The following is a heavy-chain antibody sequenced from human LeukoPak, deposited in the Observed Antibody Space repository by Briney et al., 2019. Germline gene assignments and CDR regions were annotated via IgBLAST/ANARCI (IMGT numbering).Heavy chain of an antibody. CDR3: ARAVVPAAIFDY. D-gene: IGHD2-2*01. V-gene: IGHV4-30-2*01. Sequence: SQTLSLTCAVSGGSISSGGYSWSWIRQPPGKDLEWIGYIYHSGSTYYNPSLKSRVTISVDRSKNQFSLKLSSVTAADTAVYYCARAVVPAAIFDYWGQGTLVTVSS. CDR2: IYHSGST. CDR1: GGSISSGGYS. J-gene: IGHJ4*02.